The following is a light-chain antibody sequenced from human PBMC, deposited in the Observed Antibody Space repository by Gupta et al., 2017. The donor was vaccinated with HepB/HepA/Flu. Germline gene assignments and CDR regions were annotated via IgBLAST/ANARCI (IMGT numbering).Light chain of an antibody. CDR3: AAWDDSLNGPV. CDR2: SNH. Sequence: QSVLTQPPSASGTPGQRVTISCSGSNSNIGSNTVNWYQQLPGTAPKLLIYSNHQRPSGVPDRFSGSKSGTSASLAISGLQSEDEADYYCAAWDDSLNGPVFGGGTKLTVL. J-gene: IGLJ2*01. V-gene: IGLV1-44*01. CDR1: NSNIGSNT.